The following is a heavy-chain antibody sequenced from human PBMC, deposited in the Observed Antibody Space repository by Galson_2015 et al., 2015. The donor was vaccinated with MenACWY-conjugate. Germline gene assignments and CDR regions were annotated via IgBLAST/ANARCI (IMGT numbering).Heavy chain of an antibody. J-gene: IGHJ6*02. CDR3: ARHPSSSQGWKGMDV. Sequence: ETLSLTCTVSGVSISSYYWSWIRQPPGKGLEWLAYISYGGGTNYNPSLNGRTTISIDTSKNQFSLRLTYVTAADTAVYYCARHPSSSQGWKGMDVWGQGTTVTVSS. V-gene: IGHV4-59*08. CDR1: GVSISSYY. D-gene: IGHD6-19*01. CDR2: ISYGGGT.